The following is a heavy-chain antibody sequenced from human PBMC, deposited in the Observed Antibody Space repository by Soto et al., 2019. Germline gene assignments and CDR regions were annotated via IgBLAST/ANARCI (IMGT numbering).Heavy chain of an antibody. CDR2: ISSSSRYI. V-gene: IGHV3-21*01. CDR1: GFTFSSYS. D-gene: IGHD1-26*01. J-gene: IGHJ4*02. CDR3: ARWGYGGSPFDY. Sequence: EVQLVESGGGLVKPGGSLRLSCAASGFTFSSYSMNWVRPAPGKGLEWVASISSSSRYIYYADSVKGRFTISRDNAKNSLYLQMNSLRAEDTAVYYCARWGYGGSPFDYWGQGTLVTVSS.